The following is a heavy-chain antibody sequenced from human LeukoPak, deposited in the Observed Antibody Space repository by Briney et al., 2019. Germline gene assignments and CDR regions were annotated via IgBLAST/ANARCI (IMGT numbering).Heavy chain of an antibody. CDR3: ARVSSTGYAVSSGLYY. D-gene: IGHD3-22*01. Sequence: GGSLRLSCAASGFTFSDYYMTCIRQAPGKGLEWGAYISNTIGTIYYADSVKGGFTISTDHAHNSLYLQMNSLRAEDTAIYYCARVSSTGYAVSSGLYYWGQGALVTVSS. CDR1: GFTFSDYY. V-gene: IGHV3-11*01. J-gene: IGHJ4*02. CDR2: ISNTIGTI.